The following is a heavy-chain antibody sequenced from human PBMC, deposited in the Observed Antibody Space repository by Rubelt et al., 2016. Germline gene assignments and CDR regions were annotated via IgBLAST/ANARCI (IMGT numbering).Heavy chain of an antibody. CDR2: INPNSGGT. J-gene: IGHJ4*02. V-gene: IGHV1-2*02. CDR3: AMSSIAGLDY. D-gene: IGHD6-6*01. Sequence: QVQLVQSGAEVKKPGASVKVSCKASGYTFTGYYMHWVRQAPGQGLEWMGWINPNSGGTNYAKKFQGRVTMTRDTSSSAAYMELSRLRSDDTGVYYGAMSSIAGLDYWGQGTLVTVSS. CDR1: GYTFTGYY.